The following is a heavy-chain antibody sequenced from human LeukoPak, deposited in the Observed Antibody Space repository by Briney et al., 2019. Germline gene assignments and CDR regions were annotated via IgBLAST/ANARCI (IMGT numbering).Heavy chain of an antibody. CDR1: GYTFTSYG. J-gene: IGHJ6*03. Sequence: GASVKVSCKASGYTFTSYGISWVRQAPGQGLEWMGWISAYNGNTNYAQKLQGRVTMATDTSTSTAYMELKSLRSDDTAVYYCAGVRGLGYYYYYMDVWGKGTTVTVSS. CDR3: AGVRGLGYYYYYMDV. CDR2: ISAYNGNT. V-gene: IGHV1-18*01.